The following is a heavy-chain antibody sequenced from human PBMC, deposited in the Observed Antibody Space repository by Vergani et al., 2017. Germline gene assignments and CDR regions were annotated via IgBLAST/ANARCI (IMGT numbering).Heavy chain of an antibody. Sequence: QVQLVQSGAEVKKPGSSVKVSCKASGGTFSSYAISWVRQAPGQGLEWMGGIIPIFGTANYAQKFQGRVTITADESTSTAYMELSSLRSDDTAVYYCARLGVGATRDAFDIWGQGTMVTVSS. J-gene: IGHJ3*02. CDR1: GGTFSSYA. CDR3: ARLGVGATRDAFDI. V-gene: IGHV1-69*12. CDR2: IIPIFGTA. D-gene: IGHD1-26*01.